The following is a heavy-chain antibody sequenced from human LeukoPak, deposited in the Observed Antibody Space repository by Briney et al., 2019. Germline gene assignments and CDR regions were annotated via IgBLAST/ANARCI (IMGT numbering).Heavy chain of an antibody. D-gene: IGHD6-13*01. J-gene: IGHJ2*01. CDR1: GLIFSDHY. CDR3: ARKIAAAGTIDWYFDL. CDR2: ISSSGSTI. Sequence: GGSLRLSCAASGLIFSDHYMDWVRQAPGKGLEWVSYISSSGSTIYYADSVKGRFTISRDNAKNSLYLQMNSLRAEDTAVYCCARKIAAAGTIDWYFDLWGRGTLVTVSS. V-gene: IGHV3-11*01.